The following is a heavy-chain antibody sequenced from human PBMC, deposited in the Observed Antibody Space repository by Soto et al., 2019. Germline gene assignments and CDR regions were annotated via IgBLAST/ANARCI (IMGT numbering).Heavy chain of an antibody. CDR3: ARADPHYFLWFGEP. J-gene: IGHJ5*02. Sequence: PGGSLRLSCAASGFTFSSYGMHWVRQAPGKGLEWVAVIWYDGSNKYYADSVKGRFTISRDNSKNTLYLQMNSLRAEDTAMYYCARADPHYFLWFGEPWGQGTLVTVSS. V-gene: IGHV3-33*01. CDR1: GFTFSSYG. CDR2: IWYDGSNK. D-gene: IGHD3-10*01.